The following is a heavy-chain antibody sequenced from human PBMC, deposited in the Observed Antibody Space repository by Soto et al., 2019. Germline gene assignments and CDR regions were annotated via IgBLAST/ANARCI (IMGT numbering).Heavy chain of an antibody. D-gene: IGHD6-19*01. J-gene: IGHJ5*02. V-gene: IGHV3-53*04. Sequence: EVQLVESGGGLVQPGGSLRLSCAASGFTVSSNYMSWVRQAPGKGLEWVSVIYSGGSTYYADSVKGRFTISRHNSKNTLYLQMNSLRAEDAAVYYFARDKQWLGGWFDPWGQGTLVTVSS. CDR2: IYSGGST. CDR3: ARDKQWLGGWFDP. CDR1: GFTVSSNY.